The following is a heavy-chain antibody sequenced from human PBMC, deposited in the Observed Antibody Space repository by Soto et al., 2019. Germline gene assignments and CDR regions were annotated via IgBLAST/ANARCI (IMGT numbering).Heavy chain of an antibody. J-gene: IGHJ4*02. CDR1: GFTFSNAW. V-gene: IGHV3-15*01. CDR3: TTGLHLGELSSTSN. D-gene: IGHD3-16*02. CDR2: INSKTDGGTT. Sequence: EVQLVESGGGLVKPGGSLRLSCAASGFTFSNAWMSWVRQAPGKGLEWVGRINSKTDGGTTDYAAPVKGRFTISRDDSKNTLYLQMNSLKTEDTAVDYCTTGLHLGELSSTSNWGQGTLGTVSS.